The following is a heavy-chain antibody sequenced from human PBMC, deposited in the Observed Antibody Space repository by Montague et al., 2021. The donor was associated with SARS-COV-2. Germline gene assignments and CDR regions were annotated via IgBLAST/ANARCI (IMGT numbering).Heavy chain of an antibody. D-gene: IGHD6-6*01. V-gene: IGHV4-61*01. CDR1: GASVASGNFY. CDR3: ARSRANVPSRPGFDY. Sequence: SESLSLICTVSGASVASGNFYWSWIRQPPGKGLEWIGYMYYTGHTNYNPSLESRVTMPVDPSKNQFSLTLTSVTAAGTAVYYCARSRANVPSRPGFDYWGQGALVTVSS. CDR2: MYYTGHT. J-gene: IGHJ4*02.